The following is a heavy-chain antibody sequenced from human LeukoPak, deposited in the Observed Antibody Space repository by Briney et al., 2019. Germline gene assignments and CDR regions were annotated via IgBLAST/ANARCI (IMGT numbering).Heavy chain of an antibody. CDR1: GGTFSSYA. CDR2: IIPIFGTA. D-gene: IGHD4-17*01. CDR3: AIRTPPVTTSYYYYMDV. J-gene: IGHJ6*03. Sequence: ASVKLSCKASGGTFSSYAISWVRQAPGQGLEWMGGIIPIFGTANYAQKFQGRVTITADKSTSTAYMELSSLRSEDTAVYYCAIRTPPVTTSYYYYMDVWGKGTTVTVSS. V-gene: IGHV1-69*06.